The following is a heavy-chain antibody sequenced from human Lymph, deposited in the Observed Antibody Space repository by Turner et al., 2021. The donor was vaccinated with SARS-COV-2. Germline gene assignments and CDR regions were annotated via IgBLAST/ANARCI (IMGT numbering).Heavy chain of an antibody. V-gene: IGHV3-33*01. CDR1: GFTFSSHG. CDR2: IWYDGSNK. J-gene: IGHJ4*02. CDR3: AREGVVGATAGLDY. Sequence: QVQLVESGGGLVEPGRSLWLSCAASGFTFSSHGMHWVRQAPGKGLEWVAVIWYDGSNKYHADSVKGRFTISRDNSKNTLYLQMNSLRAEDTAVYYCAREGVVGATAGLDYWGQGTLVTVSS. D-gene: IGHD1-26*01.